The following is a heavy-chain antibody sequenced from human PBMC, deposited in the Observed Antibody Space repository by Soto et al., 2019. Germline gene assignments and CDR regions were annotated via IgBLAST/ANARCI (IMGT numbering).Heavy chain of an antibody. CDR3: ARGLSTMVRAAYPPYYYYYGMDV. CDR2: IIPILGIA. V-gene: IGHV1-69*02. J-gene: IGHJ6*02. D-gene: IGHD3-10*01. Sequence: SVKVSCKASGGTFSSHTISWVRQAPGQGLEWMGRIIPILGIANYAQKFQGRVTITADKSTSTAYMELSSLRSEDTAVYYCARGLSTMVRAAYPPYYYYYGMDVWGQGTTVTVSS. CDR1: GGTFSSHT.